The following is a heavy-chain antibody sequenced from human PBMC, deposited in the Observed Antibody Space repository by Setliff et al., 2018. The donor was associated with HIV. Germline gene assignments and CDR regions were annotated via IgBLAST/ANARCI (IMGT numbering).Heavy chain of an antibody. Sequence: SETLSLTCSVSGDSISSGSYFWGWIRQIPGKGLEWIGNIYYTGFAYYNPSLKSRVTISLDTSKTHFFLNLTSVTDADTAVYFCTREGRGDPAMATTRIDYWGQGKLVTVSS. J-gene: IGHJ4*02. V-gene: IGHV4-39*02. CDR3: TREGRGDPAMATTRIDY. D-gene: IGHD1-1*01. CDR2: IYYTGFA. CDR1: GDSISSGSYF.